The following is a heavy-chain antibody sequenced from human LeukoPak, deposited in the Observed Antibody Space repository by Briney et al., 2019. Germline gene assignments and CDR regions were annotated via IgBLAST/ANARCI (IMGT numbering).Heavy chain of an antibody. CDR2: ISGSGGST. CDR1: GFTLSSYA. J-gene: IGHJ4*02. V-gene: IGHV3-23*01. D-gene: IGHD5-12*01. Sequence: PGGSLRLSCAASGFTLSSYAMSWVRQAPGKGLEWVSAISGSGGSTYYADSVKGRFTISRDNSKNTLYLQMNSLRAEDTAVYYCAKDLVTYSGYEEYYFDYWGQGTLVTVSS. CDR3: AKDLVTYSGYEEYYFDY.